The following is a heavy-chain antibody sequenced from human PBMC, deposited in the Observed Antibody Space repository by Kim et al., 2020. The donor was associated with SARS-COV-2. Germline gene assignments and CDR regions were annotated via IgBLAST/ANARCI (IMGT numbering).Heavy chain of an antibody. CDR3: ARQEGYCSGGSCYHFDY. CDR1: GGSISSSSYY. V-gene: IGHV4-39*01. J-gene: IGHJ4*02. CDR2: IYYSGST. D-gene: IGHD2-15*01. Sequence: SETLSLTCTVSGGSISSSSYYWGWIRQPPGKGLEWIGSIYYSGSTYYNPSLKSRVTISVDTSKNQFSLKLSSVTAADTAVYYCARQEGYCSGGSCYHFDYWGQGTLVTVSS.